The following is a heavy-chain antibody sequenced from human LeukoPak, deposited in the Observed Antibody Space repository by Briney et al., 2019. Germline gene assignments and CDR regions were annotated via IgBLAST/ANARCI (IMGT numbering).Heavy chain of an antibody. D-gene: IGHD2-2*01. V-gene: IGHV3-30*04. CDR3: ARDKGPSYLSSFDS. CDR2: ISYDGSNE. J-gene: IGHJ4*02. Sequence: GGTLRLSCAASGFTFSSYVMHWVRQAPGQGLEWVAIISYDGSNEYYADSVKGRFTISRDNSKNTLYLQMNSLRAADTAVYYCARDKGPSYLSSFDSSGQGALVTVSS. CDR1: GFTFSSYV.